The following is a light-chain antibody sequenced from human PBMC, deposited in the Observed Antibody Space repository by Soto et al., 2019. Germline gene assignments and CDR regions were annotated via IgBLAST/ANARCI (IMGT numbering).Light chain of an antibody. Sequence: QSALTQPASVSGSPGQSITISCTGTTSDLGHYNYVSWYQKHPGTAPRLMIYEVTNRPSGVSNRFSGSKSGNTASLTISGLQAEDEADYYCSSYAGSNKSVFGTGTKVTVL. CDR3: SSYAGSNKSV. J-gene: IGLJ1*01. CDR1: TSDLGHYNY. V-gene: IGLV2-14*01. CDR2: EVT.